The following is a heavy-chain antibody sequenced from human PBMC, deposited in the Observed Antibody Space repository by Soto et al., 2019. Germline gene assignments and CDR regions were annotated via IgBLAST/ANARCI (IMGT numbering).Heavy chain of an antibody. Sequence: SETLSLTCTVSGASISDYHCGWIRQPQGKGLEWIGYLYYTGSTHYNPSLKSRVTMSVDTSKNQFSLKLNSVTAADTAVYYCARGFAIGWYTYFFDLWGQGPLVTVSS. V-gene: IGHV4-59*08. CDR1: GASISDYH. J-gene: IGHJ4*02. D-gene: IGHD6-19*01. CDR2: LYYTGST. CDR3: ARGFAIGWYTYFFDL.